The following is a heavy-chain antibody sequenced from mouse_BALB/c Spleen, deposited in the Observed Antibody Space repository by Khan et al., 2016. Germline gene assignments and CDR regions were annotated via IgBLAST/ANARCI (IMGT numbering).Heavy chain of an antibody. CDR2: IRLKSNNYAT. CDR1: GFTFSNYW. Sequence: EVKLEESGGGLVQPGGSMKLSCVASGFTFSNYWMNWVRQSPEKGLEWVAEIRLKSNNYATHYAESVKGRFTISRDDSKSSVYLQMNNLRAEDTGIYYCTRYYGNYYYAMDYWGQGTSVTVFS. D-gene: IGHD2-1*01. V-gene: IGHV6-6*02. J-gene: IGHJ4*01. CDR3: TRYYGNYYYAMDY.